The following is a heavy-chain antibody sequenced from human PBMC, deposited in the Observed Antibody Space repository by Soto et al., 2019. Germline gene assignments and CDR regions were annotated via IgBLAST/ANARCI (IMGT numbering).Heavy chain of an antibody. D-gene: IGHD6-13*01. CDR1: GFSLSTSGVG. V-gene: IGHV2-5*01. J-gene: IGHJ5*02. CDR3: AHRPIAAAGWYNWFDP. CDR2: IYWNDDK. Sequence: SGPTLVKPTQTLTLTCTFSGFSLSTSGVGVGWIRQPPGKALEWLALIYWNDDKRYSPSLKSRLTITKDTSKNQVVLTMTNMDPVDTATYYCAHRPIAAAGWYNWFDPWGQGTLVTVSS.